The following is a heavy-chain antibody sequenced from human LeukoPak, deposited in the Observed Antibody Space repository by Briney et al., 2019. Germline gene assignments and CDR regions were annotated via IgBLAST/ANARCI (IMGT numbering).Heavy chain of an antibody. CDR2: ISTYNGNT. J-gene: IGHJ6*03. CDR1: GYTFSSYG. CDR3: ARGRYCSSTSCYKVYYYYMDV. Sequence: APVKVSCKASGYTFSSYGISWVRQAPGQGLEWMGWISTYNGNTNYAQKLQGRVTMTTDTSTSTAYMELRSLRSDDTAVYYCARGRYCSSTSCYKVYYYYMDVWGKGTTVTVSS. D-gene: IGHD2-2*02. V-gene: IGHV1-18*01.